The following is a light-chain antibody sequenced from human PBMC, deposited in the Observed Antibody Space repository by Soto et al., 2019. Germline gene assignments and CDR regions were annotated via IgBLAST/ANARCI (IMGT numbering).Light chain of an antibody. Sequence: QSVLTQPASVSGAPGQSITIACTGTSRDVGGYNYVSWYQQHPDRAPKVMIYDVTNRPSGVSNRFSGSKSGNTASLTISGLQSEDEADYYCSSFTSSSTLVVFGAGTKLTVL. V-gene: IGLV2-14*03. J-gene: IGLJ1*01. CDR3: SSFTSSSTLVV. CDR1: SRDVGGYNY. CDR2: DVT.